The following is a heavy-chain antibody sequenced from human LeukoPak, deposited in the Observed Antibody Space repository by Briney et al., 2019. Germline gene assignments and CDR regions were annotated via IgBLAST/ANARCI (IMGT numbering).Heavy chain of an antibody. D-gene: IGHD3-22*01. V-gene: IGHV4-59*01. CDR3: ARVRFYDTTGYSTSYYLDY. J-gene: IGHJ4*02. Sequence: SETLSLTCAVSGGPIIASYWSWIRQPPGKGREWIGYTHYSGTGNYNPSLKSRVTISIDTSKNRFSLRLTSVTAADTAVYYCARVRFYDTTGYSTSYYLDYWGQGALVTVSS. CDR2: THYSGTG. CDR1: GGPIIASY.